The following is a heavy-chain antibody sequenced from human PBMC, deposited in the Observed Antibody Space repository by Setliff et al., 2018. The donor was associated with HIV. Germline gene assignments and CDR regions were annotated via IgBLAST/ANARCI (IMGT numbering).Heavy chain of an antibody. CDR3: ARAYFYDTRGPYYFDR. CDR1: GASFSNSNYY. Sequence: PSETLSLTCSVSGASFSNSNYYWGWIRQPPGKGLEWIGSVYYSGTTYYNPSLKNRVTISVDTSKNQFSLKLTSMTAADTAVYYCARAYFYDTRGPYYFDRWGQGTLVTVSS. J-gene: IGHJ4*02. V-gene: IGHV4-39*01. D-gene: IGHD3-22*01. CDR2: VYYSGTT.